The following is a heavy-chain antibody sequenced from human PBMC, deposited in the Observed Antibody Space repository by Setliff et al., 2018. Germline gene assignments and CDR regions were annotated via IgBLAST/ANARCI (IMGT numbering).Heavy chain of an antibody. V-gene: IGHV3-7*03. CDR3: ARWTARAVDY. D-gene: IGHD6-6*01. CDR2: IKQDGSDK. Sequence: PGGSLRLSCAASGFTFRTFSMHWVRQAPGKGLEWVANIKQDGSDKYYVDSVKGRFTVSRDNAKNSLYLQMSSLRAEDTAVYYCARWTARAVDYWGQGTLVTVSS. J-gene: IGHJ4*02. CDR1: GFTFRTFS.